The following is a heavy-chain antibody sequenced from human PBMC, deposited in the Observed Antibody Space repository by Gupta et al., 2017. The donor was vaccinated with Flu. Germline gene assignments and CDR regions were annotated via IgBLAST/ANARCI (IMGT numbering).Heavy chain of an antibody. CDR1: AAPFLSHD. CDR3: VTTRGGSSWYHFHY. Sequence: QSLESGGGLVQPGGSPRLPRPPSAAPFLSHDVHWVRQTTGQGREWVSAIGTAGDTYYPGCVKGRFTIARDNARNSLYLQMNSLRAGDTAMYYCVTTRGGSSWYHFHYWGQGTLVTVSS. J-gene: IGHJ4*02. D-gene: IGHD6-13*01. V-gene: IGHV3-13*01. CDR2: IGTAGDT.